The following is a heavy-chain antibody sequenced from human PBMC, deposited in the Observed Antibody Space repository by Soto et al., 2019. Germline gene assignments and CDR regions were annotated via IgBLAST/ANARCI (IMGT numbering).Heavy chain of an antibody. D-gene: IGHD6-19*01. V-gene: IGHV1-18*04. CDR1: GYTFINYG. J-gene: IGHJ4*02. Sequence: QVQLVQSGGEVKKPGASVKVSCKTSGYTFINYGITWVRQDPGQGLEWMGWISTFNGNTNYAQKFQGRVTMTRDTSTTTAYMELRTLRSDDTAMYYCTTENTGTRPTVALDFWGQGTLVTVSS. CDR3: TTENTGTRPTVALDF. CDR2: ISTFNGNT.